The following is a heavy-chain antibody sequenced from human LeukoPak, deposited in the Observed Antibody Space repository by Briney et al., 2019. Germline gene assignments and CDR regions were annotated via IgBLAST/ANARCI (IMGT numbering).Heavy chain of an antibody. J-gene: IGHJ4*02. V-gene: IGHV1-2*02. CDR2: INPNSGDT. CDR3: AREGSSWYGENDY. Sequence: GASVKVSCKASGYTFTGYYMHWVRQAPGQGLEWMGWINPNSGDTNYAQKFQGRVTMTRDTSISTAYMELSRLRSDDTAVYYCAREGSSWYGENDYWGQGTLVTVSS. D-gene: IGHD6-13*01. CDR1: GYTFTGYY.